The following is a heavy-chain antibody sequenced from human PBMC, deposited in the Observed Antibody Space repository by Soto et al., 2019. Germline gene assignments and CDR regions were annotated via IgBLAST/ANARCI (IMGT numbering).Heavy chain of an antibody. CDR2: IIPAFGTA. V-gene: IGHV1-69*06. J-gene: IGHJ4*02. D-gene: IGHD2-2*01. CDR3: ARGLDQPPVGLYFDT. CDR1: GGTFNSYL. Sequence: VKVSCKTSGGTFNSYLIDWVRQAPGQGLEWMGGIIPAFGTAKYAQKFQGRVTITADKSTTTAYMELRTLTSEDTAVYYCARGLDQPPVGLYFDTWGQGTMVTVYS.